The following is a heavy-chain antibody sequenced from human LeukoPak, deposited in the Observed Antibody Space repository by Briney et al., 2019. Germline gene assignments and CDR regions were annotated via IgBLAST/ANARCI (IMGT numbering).Heavy chain of an antibody. CDR1: GGSISSGGYY. V-gene: IGHV4-31*03. CDR2: IYYSGST. CDR3: AAQDVNWFDP. J-gene: IGHJ5*02. Sequence: SQTLSLTCTVSGGSISSGGYYWGWIRQHPGKGLEWIGYIYYSGSTYYNPSLKSRVTISVDTSKNQFPLKLSSVTAADTAVYYCAAQDVNWFDPWGQGTLVTVSS. D-gene: IGHD2-15*01.